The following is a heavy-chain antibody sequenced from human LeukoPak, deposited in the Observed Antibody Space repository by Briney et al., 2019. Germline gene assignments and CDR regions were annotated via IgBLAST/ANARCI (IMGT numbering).Heavy chain of an antibody. Sequence: SESLSLTCTVPGGSISSGSYYWSWIRQPAGTGLEWIGRIYTSGSTNYNPSLKSRVTISVDTSKNQFSLKLSSVTAADTAVYYCASELAGIFDYWGQGTLVTVSS. D-gene: IGHD3-10*01. V-gene: IGHV4-61*02. CDR2: IYTSGST. CDR1: GGSISSGSYY. CDR3: ASELAGIFDY. J-gene: IGHJ4*02.